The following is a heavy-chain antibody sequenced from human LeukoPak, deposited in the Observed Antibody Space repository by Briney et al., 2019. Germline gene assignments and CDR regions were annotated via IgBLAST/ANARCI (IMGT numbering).Heavy chain of an antibody. V-gene: IGHV3-23*01. CDR3: ATHLLGYCSDDRCYSDDQPFDD. CDR2: ISGGGGST. CDR1: GFTFSSSA. D-gene: IGHD2-15*01. Sequence: GSLRLSCAASGFTFSSSAMSWVRQVPGKGLEWVSFISGGGGSTHLADSVKGRFIISRDNSKNTVFLQMNNLRAEDTAIYYCATHLLGYCSDDRCYSDDQPFDDWGQGTLVTVSS. J-gene: IGHJ4*02.